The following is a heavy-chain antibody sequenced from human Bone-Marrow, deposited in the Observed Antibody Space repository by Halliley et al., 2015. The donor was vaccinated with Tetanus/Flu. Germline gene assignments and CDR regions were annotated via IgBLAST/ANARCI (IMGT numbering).Heavy chain of an antibody. V-gene: IGHV3-15*01. J-gene: IGHJ4*02. D-gene: IGHD1-1*01. CDR3: PTGGLEVTNDF. CDR2: KSKPDGGTT. Sequence: KSKPDGGTTDYAAPVRGRFTISRDDSKNSLYLQMNSLEIEDTAVYYCPTGGLEVTNDFWGQGTLVIVTS.